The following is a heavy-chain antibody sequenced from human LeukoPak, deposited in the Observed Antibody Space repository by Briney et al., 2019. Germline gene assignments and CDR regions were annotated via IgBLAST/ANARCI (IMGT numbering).Heavy chain of an antibody. D-gene: IGHD3-10*01. V-gene: IGHV3-23*01. CDR1: GFTFTTYA. CDR3: AKGLYYYYASGSYTLDF. CDR2: INGADTGT. J-gene: IGHJ4*02. Sequence: GGSLRLSCAASGFTFTTYAMTWVRQAPGKGLELVSSINGADTGTNYADSVKGRFTISRDNSKNTLYLQMSSLRAEDTAVYYCAKGLYYYYASGSYTLDFWGQGTQVTVSS.